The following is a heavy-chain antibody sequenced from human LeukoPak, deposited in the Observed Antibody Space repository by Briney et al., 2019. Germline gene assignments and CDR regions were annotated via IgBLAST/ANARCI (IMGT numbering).Heavy chain of an antibody. CDR3: ARVGHYYYYGMDV. J-gene: IGHJ6*02. Sequence: SETLSLTCTVSGGSISSYYWSWIRQPPGKGLEWIGYIYYSGSTNYNPSLKSRVTISVDTSKNQFSLKLSSVTAADTSVYYCARVGHYYYYGMDVWGQGTTVTVSS. V-gene: IGHV4-59*01. CDR2: IYYSGST. CDR1: GGSISSYY. D-gene: IGHD3-16*01.